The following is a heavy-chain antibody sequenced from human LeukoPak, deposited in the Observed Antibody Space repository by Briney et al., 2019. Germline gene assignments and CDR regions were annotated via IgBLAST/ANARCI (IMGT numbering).Heavy chain of an antibody. D-gene: IGHD6-19*01. CDR1: GFTFSSEA. Sequence: GGSLRPSCTVSGFTFSSEAMGWVRRLPGGGLEGVSTISPAGGTTYYAESMKGRFTISRDDAVNSVYLQMNDLRADDTGVYYCVTKEPSTSGWSYWGQGTLVTVSS. J-gene: IGHJ4*02. V-gene: IGHV3-23*01. CDR2: ISPAGGTT. CDR3: VTKEPSTSGWSY.